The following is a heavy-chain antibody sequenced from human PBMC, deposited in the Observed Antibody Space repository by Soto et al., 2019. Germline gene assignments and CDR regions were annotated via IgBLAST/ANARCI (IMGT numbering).Heavy chain of an antibody. CDR2: IRSRSTYI. CDR3: ARVTKYSSGIDY. CDR1: GFTLRDHD. J-gene: IGHJ4*02. Sequence: QVQLVESGGGLVKPGGSLRLSCADSGFTLRDHDMTWVRQAPGKGLEWVSYIRSRSTYINYADSVKGRFTISRDNAQNSLYLQMNSLRVDDTAVYYCARVTKYSSGIDYWGQGTLVTVSS. V-gene: IGHV3-11*05. D-gene: IGHD6-19*01.